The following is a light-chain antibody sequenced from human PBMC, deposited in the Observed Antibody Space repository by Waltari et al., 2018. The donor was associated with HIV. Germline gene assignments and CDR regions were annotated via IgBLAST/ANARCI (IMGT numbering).Light chain of an antibody. J-gene: IGLJ2*01. CDR3: ETWDSSTAV. CDR2: QDN. CDR1: ELGDKY. V-gene: IGLV3-1*01. Sequence: SYELTQPPSLSVSPGQTASITCPGDELGDKYVSWYQQKSDQSPMLIIYQDNKRPSGIPERVSGSNSGNTATLTVGETQAMDEADYYCETWDSSTAVFGGGTRLTVL.